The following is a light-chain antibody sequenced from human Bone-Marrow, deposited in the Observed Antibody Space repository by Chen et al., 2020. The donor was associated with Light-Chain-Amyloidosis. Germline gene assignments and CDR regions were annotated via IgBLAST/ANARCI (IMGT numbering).Light chain of an antibody. Sequence: QSVLTQPPSVSGAPGQRVTISCTGSSSNIGAGFSVHWYQQLSGTVPKLLIYGNPNRPSGVPDRFSGSKSGTSASLAITGLQAEDEADYYCQSYDNSLSGPVVFGGGTKLTVL. CDR2: GNP. J-gene: IGLJ2*01. CDR1: SSNIGAGFS. V-gene: IGLV1-40*01. CDR3: QSYDNSLSGPVV.